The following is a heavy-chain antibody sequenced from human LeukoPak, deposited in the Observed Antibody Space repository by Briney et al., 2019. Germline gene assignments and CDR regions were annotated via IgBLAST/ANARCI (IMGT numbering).Heavy chain of an antibody. V-gene: IGHV3-74*01. D-gene: IGHD1-26*01. J-gene: IGHJ4*02. Sequence: GGALRLSCADSGFTFCRYWMHWVREAPGKGLVWGSHITTDGSGTSYADSVKGRFTISRDNAKNTLYLQMNSLRAEDTAVYYCARGAIVGANFDYWGQGTLVTVSS. CDR2: ITTDGSGT. CDR3: ARGAIVGANFDY. CDR1: GFTFCRYW.